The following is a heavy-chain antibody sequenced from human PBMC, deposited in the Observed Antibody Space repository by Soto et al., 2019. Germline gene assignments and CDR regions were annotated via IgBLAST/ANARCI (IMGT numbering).Heavy chain of an antibody. V-gene: IGHV3-23*01. CDR2: ISGSGGST. J-gene: IGHJ3*02. Sequence: PGGSLRLSCAASGFTFSSYAMSWVRQAPGKGLEWVSAISGSGGSTYYADSVKGRFTISRDNSKNTLYLQMNSLRAEDTAVYYCEKDPGLPMTPDAFDIWGQGTMVTVSS. CDR1: GFTFSSYA. CDR3: EKDPGLPMTPDAFDI. D-gene: IGHD3-22*01.